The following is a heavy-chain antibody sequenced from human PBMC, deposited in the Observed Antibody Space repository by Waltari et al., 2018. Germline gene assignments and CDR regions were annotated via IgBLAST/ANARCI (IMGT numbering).Heavy chain of an antibody. V-gene: IGHV3-30*03. CDR3: ARERVLRFLEWIFDY. J-gene: IGHJ4*02. CDR2: ISYDGRNK. CDR1: EFPFKNFG. D-gene: IGHD3-3*01. Sequence: QVHLLESGGGVVQPGRSLIPSCTASEFPFKNFGLPWVRQAPGKGLEWVAFISYDGRNKYYADSVKGRFTISSDNSKNTLFLQMNSLRAEDTAMYYCARERVLRFLEWIFDYWGQGTLVTVSS.